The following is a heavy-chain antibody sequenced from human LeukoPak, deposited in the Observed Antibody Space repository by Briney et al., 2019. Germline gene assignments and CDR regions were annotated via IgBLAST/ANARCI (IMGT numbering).Heavy chain of an antibody. CDR3: ARERLAMVRGVIPKEAWGWFDP. CDR1: GGSFSGYY. CDR2: INHSGST. V-gene: IGHV4-34*01. J-gene: IGHJ5*02. Sequence: SETLSLTCAVYGGSFSGYYWSWIRRPPGKGLEWIGEINHSGSTNYNPSLQSRVTISVDTSKNQFSLKLSSVTAADPAVYYCARERLAMVRGVIPKEAWGWFDPWGQGTLVTVSS. D-gene: IGHD3-10*01.